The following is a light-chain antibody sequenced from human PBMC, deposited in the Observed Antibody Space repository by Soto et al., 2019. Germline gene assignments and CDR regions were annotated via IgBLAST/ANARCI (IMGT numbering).Light chain of an antibody. CDR3: QQCDTSPWT. V-gene: IGKV3-20*01. CDR1: QSVSSY. J-gene: IGKJ1*01. CDR2: GAS. Sequence: EIALTQSPDTLSLSPGERATLSCRASQSVSSYLAWYQQKPGQAPRLLIYGASSRATGIPERFSGSGSGTDFTLAISRLEPGDSAVYFCQQCDTSPWTFGQGTKVEIK.